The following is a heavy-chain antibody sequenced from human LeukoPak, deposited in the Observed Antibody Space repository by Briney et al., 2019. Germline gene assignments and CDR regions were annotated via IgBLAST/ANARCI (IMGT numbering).Heavy chain of an antibody. Sequence: ASVKVSCKASGYTFTSYGISWVRQAPGQGLEWMGWISAYNGNTNYAQKLQGRVTMTTDTSTSTAYMELSRLRSDDTAVYYCARSLGSGSYYYFDYWGQGTLVTVSS. CDR2: ISAYNGNT. V-gene: IGHV1-18*01. CDR3: ARSLGSGSYYYFDY. J-gene: IGHJ4*02. CDR1: GYTFTSYG. D-gene: IGHD3-10*01.